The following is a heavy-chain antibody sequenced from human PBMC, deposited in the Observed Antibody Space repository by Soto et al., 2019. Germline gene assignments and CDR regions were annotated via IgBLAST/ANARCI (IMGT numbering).Heavy chain of an antibody. D-gene: IGHD2-2*01. Sequence: EVLLVESGGGVVQPGGSLRLSCAGSGFTFNKYWMHWVRQAPGKGLVWVSRTNYDGSNIIYADSVKGRFTISRDNAKNTLYLQMNSLRAEDTAVYFCGFCSSNTYCSGPIDIWGQGTMVTVSS. CDR3: GFCSSNTYCSGPIDI. CDR2: TNYDGSNI. J-gene: IGHJ3*02. V-gene: IGHV3-74*01. CDR1: GFTFNKYW.